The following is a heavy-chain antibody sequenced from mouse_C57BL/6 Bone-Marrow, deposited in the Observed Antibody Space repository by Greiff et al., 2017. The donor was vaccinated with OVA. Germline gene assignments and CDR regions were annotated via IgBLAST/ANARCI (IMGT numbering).Heavy chain of an antibody. J-gene: IGHJ1*03. V-gene: IGHV1-81*01. D-gene: IGHD2-12*01. CDR2: IHPRSGNT. CDR1: GYTFTSYG. CDR3: ARGGTFSYYPLAYWYFDV. Sequence: VQLQQSGAELARPGASVKLSCKASGYTFTSYGISWVKQRTGQGLEWIGEIHPRSGNTYYNEKFKGKATLTADKSSSTAYMELRSLTSEDSAVYFCARGGTFSYYPLAYWYFDVWGTGTTVTVSS.